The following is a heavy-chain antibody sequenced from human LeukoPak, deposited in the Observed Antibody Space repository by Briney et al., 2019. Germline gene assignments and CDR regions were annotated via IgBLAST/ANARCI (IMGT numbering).Heavy chain of an antibody. V-gene: IGHV1-2*02. CDR2: VNPTSGGT. CDR3: ARVYYYYDSSGILTLYFDY. J-gene: IGHJ4*02. CDR1: GYTFTSYY. Sequence: ASVKVSFKTSGYTFTSYYMHWVRQAPGQGLEWMGWVNPTSGGTNYAQKFQGRVTMTRDTSISTAYMELSRLRSDDTAVYYCARVYYYYDSSGILTLYFDYWGQGTLVTVSS. D-gene: IGHD3-22*01.